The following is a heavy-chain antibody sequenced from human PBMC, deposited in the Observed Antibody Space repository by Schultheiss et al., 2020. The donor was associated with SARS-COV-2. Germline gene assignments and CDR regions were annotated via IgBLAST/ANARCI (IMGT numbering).Heavy chain of an antibody. CDR2: INHSGST. J-gene: IGHJ6*02. CDR1: GGSISSYY. D-gene: IGHD6-13*01. Sequence: SETLSLTCTVSGGSISSYYWSWIRQPPGKGLEWIGEINHSGSTNYNPSLKSRVTISVDTSKNQFSLKLSSVTAADTAVYYCASGIAAAGAGLDYYYGMDVWGQGTTVTVSS. CDR3: ASGIAAAGAGLDYYYGMDV. V-gene: IGHV4-34*01.